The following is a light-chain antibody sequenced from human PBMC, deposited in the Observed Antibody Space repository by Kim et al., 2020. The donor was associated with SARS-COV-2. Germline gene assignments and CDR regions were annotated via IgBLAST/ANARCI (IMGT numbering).Light chain of an antibody. V-gene: IGLV3-25*03. CDR3: QSADSSGTYVV. J-gene: IGLJ2*01. CDR1: ALPKQY. Sequence: SSELTQPPSVSVSPGQTARITCSGDALPKQYAYWYQQKPGQAPVVVTYKDSERPSGIPERFSGSSSGTTVTLTISGVQAEDEADYYCQSADSSGTYVVFGGGTQLTVL. CDR2: KDS.